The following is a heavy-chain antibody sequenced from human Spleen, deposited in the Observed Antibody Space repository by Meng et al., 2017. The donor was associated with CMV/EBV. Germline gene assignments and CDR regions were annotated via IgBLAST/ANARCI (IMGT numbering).Heavy chain of an antibody. CDR3: AKAALYGSGSYYSAFDM. Sequence: GESLKISCAGSGFIFSHYAMNWVRQAPGKGLEWVSAISGSGYSTNFADSVKGRFTISRDNSKNTLYLQMNSLRADDTAVYYCAKAALYGSGSYYSAFDMWGQGTMVTVSS. J-gene: IGHJ3*02. D-gene: IGHD3-10*01. V-gene: IGHV3-23*01. CDR1: GFIFSHYA. CDR2: ISGSGYST.